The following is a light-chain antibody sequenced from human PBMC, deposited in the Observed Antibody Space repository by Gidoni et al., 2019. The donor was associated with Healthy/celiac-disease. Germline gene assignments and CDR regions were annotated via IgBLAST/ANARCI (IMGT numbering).Light chain of an antibody. CDR2: DAS. CDR3: QQRSNWA. V-gene: IGKV3-11*01. CDR1: QSVSNY. Sequence: ELVLTQSPATLSLSPGESATLSCRASQSVSNYLAWYQQKPGQAPRLLIYDASNGATGIPARFSGSGSGTDFTLTISSLEPEDFAVYYCQQRSNWAFGGXTKVEIK. J-gene: IGKJ4*01.